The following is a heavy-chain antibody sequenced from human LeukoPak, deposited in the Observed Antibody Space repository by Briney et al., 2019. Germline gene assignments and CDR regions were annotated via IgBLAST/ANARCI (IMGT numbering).Heavy chain of an antibody. CDR3: ARGPSGDYDSSGHGYFDL. V-gene: IGHV4-59*01. CDR2: IYYSGST. CDR1: GSSISSYY. Sequence: SETLSLTCTVSGSSISSYYWSWIRQPPGKGLEWIGYIYYSGSTNYNPSLKSRVTISVDTSKNQFSLKLSSVTAADTAVYYCARGPSGDYDSSGHGYFDLWGRGTLVTVSS. D-gene: IGHD3-22*01. J-gene: IGHJ2*01.